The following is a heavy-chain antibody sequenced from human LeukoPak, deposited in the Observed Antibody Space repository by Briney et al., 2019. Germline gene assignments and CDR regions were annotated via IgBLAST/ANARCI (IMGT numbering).Heavy chain of an antibody. CDR1: GYTFTGYC. V-gene: IGHV1-2*02. J-gene: IGHJ5*02. CDR2: INPNSGGT. D-gene: IGHD6-19*01. Sequence: ASVKVSCKASGYTFTGYCMHWVRQAPGQGLEWMGWINPNSGGTNYAQKFQGRVTMTRDTSISTAYMELSRLRSDDTAVYYCARERRIAVALFDPWGQGTLVTVSS. CDR3: ARERRIAVALFDP.